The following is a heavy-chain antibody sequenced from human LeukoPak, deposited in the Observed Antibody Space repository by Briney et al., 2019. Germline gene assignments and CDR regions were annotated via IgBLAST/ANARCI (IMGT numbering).Heavy chain of an antibody. V-gene: IGHV1-8*03. CDR3: ARVVPAAIHDAFDI. CDR1: GYTFTSYD. CDR2: MNPNSGNT. J-gene: IGHJ3*02. Sequence: ASVKVSCKASGYTFTSYDINWVRQATGQGLEWMGWMNPNSGNTGYAQKFQGRVTITRNTSISTAYMELSSLRSEDTAVYYCARVVPAAIHDAFDIWGQGTMVTVSS. D-gene: IGHD2-2*02.